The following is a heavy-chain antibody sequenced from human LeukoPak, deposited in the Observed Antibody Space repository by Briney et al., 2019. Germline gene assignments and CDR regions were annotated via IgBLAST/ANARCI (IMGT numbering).Heavy chain of an antibody. CDR1: GFTLSSNY. Sequence: PGGSLRHSRAPSGFTLSSNYMSSVPDALGGRRECGSDIFRGGSTYYADSVKRSFTISRDNSKNTLYLQMNRLRAEDTAVYYCARHSGYCTNGVCWDAWFDPWGQGTLVTVSS. CDR2: IFRGGST. J-gene: IGHJ5*02. D-gene: IGHD2-8*01. V-gene: IGHV3-66*04. CDR3: ARHSGYCTNGVCWDAWFDP.